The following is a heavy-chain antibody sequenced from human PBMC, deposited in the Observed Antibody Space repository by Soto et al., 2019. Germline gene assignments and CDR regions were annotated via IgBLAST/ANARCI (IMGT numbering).Heavy chain of an antibody. D-gene: IGHD7-27*01. V-gene: IGHV4-61*05. CDR2: IYYSGST. Sequence: SETLSLTCTVSGGSISSSSYYWGWIRQPPGKGLEWIGYIYYSGSTNYNPSLKGRVTISVDTSKNQFSLKLSSVTAADTAVYYCARTGYYFDYWGQGTLVTVSS. CDR3: ARTGYYFDY. J-gene: IGHJ4*02. CDR1: GGSISSSSYY.